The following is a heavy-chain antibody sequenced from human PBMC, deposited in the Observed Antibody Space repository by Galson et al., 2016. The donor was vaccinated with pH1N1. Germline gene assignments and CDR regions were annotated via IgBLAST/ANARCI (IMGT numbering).Heavy chain of an antibody. V-gene: IGHV1-8*02. Sequence: SVKVSCKASGYTFSSYGISWVRQAPGQGLEWMGWSRPYTGNTNHVQKFQGRVTMTRNTSISTAYMELSSLRSEDTAVYYCARGPGVGAIDYWGQGTLVTVSS. J-gene: IGHJ4*02. CDR3: ARGPGVGAIDY. D-gene: IGHD1-26*01. CDR1: GYTFSSYG. CDR2: SRPYTGNT.